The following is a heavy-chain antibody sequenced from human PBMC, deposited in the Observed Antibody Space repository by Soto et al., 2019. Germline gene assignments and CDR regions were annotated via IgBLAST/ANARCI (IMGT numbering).Heavy chain of an antibody. Sequence: GASVQGSCKSSGSNYDDYSRHWVRQEPGQGLEWMGWMNPNSGNTGYAQKFQGRVTMSRNTSISTAYMELSSLRSEDTAVYYCAREGGYSYGFDYWGQGTLVTISS. J-gene: IGHJ4*02. CDR1: GSNYDDYS. V-gene: IGHV1-8*02. D-gene: IGHD5-18*01. CDR2: MNPNSGNT. CDR3: AREGGYSYGFDY.